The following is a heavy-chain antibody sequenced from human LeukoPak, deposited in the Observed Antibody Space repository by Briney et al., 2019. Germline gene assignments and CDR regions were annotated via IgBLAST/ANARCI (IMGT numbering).Heavy chain of an antibody. D-gene: IGHD6-13*01. Sequence: GGSLRLSCAASGFTFSSYWMSWVRHAPGKGLECVANIKQDGSEKYYVDAVKDRFTISRDNAKNSLYLQMNSLRAEDTAVYYCARDEAAATDYWGQGTLVTVSS. J-gene: IGHJ4*02. V-gene: IGHV3-7*01. CDR3: ARDEAAATDY. CDR2: IKQDGSEK. CDR1: GFTFSSYW.